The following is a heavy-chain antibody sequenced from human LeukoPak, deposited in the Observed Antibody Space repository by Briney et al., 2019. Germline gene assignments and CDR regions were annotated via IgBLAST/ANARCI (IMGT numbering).Heavy chain of an antibody. CDR3: AKADTGGNYFDH. Sequence: GGSLRPSCVASGFTLSSCAMSWVRQAPGKGLEWVLAIDVGGGNTYYADSVKGRFTFSRDNFKNTLHLQMNSLRAEDTAVYYCAKADTGGNYFDHWGQGTLVTVSS. CDR1: GFTLSSCA. CDR2: IDVGGGNT. D-gene: IGHD1-26*01. J-gene: IGHJ4*02. V-gene: IGHV3-23*01.